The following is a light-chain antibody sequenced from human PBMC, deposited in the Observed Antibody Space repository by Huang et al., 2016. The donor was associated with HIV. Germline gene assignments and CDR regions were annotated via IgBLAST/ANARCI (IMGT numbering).Light chain of an antibody. CDR1: QSLLFRSNNKNY. J-gene: IGKJ1*01. V-gene: IGKV4-1*01. CDR3: QQYFDVPWT. CDR2: WAS. Sequence: IVMTQSPDSLAVSLGETATINCKSSQSLLFRSNNKNYLAWYQQKPGQPPTLLMSWASTRGAGVPSRFSGGGSGTDFTLTISSLQAEDVAVCFCQQYFDVPWTFGRGTKVEIK.